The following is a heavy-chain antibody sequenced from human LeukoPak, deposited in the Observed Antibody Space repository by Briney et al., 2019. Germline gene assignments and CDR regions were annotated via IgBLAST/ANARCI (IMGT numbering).Heavy chain of an antibody. CDR1: GGSISSGSYY. D-gene: IGHD2-2*02. CDR2: IYTSGST. CDR3: ARTTRLPYCSSTSCYTGNRGAFDI. V-gene: IGHV4-61*02. Sequence: KPSETLSLTCTVSGGSISSGSYYWSWIRQPAGKGLEWIGRIYTSGSTNYNPSLESRFTISVDTSKNQFSLKLSSVTAADTAVYYCARTTRLPYCSSTSCYTGNRGAFDIWGQGTMVTVSS. J-gene: IGHJ3*02.